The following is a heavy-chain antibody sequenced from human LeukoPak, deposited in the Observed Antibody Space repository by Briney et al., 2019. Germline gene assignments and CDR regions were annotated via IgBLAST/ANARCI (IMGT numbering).Heavy chain of an antibody. V-gene: IGHV1-69*05. CDR1: GGTFSSYA. Sequence: SVKVSCKASGGTFSSYAISWVRQAPGQGLEWMGGIIPIFGTANYAQKFQGRVTITTDESTSTAYMELSSLRSEDTAVYHCARSLVVPAAMPYFDYWGQGTQVTVSS. D-gene: IGHD2-2*01. CDR2: IIPIFGTA. J-gene: IGHJ4*02. CDR3: ARSLVVPAAMPYFDY.